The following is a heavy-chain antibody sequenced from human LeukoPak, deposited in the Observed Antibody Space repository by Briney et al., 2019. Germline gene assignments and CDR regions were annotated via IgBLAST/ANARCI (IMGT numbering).Heavy chain of an antibody. D-gene: IGHD3-3*01. CDR1: GGSFSGYY. CDR2: INHSGST. Sequence: KASETLSLTCAVYGGSFSGYYWSWIRQPPGKGLEWTGEINHSGSTNYNPSLKSRVTISVDTSKNQFSLKLSSVTAADTAVYYCARRSGPLWSGYYRINWFDPWGQGTPVTVSS. CDR3: ARRSGPLWSGYYRINWFDP. J-gene: IGHJ5*02. V-gene: IGHV4-34*01.